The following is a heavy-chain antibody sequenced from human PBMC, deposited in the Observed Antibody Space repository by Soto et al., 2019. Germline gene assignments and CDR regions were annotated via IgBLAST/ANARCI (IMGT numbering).Heavy chain of an antibody. V-gene: IGHV1-18*01. D-gene: IGHD3-22*01. J-gene: IGHJ4*02. CDR2: ISAYNGNT. CDR3: ARDYYDSSGYYPGYFDY. Sequence: ASVKVSCKASGYTFTSYGISWVRQAPGQGLEWIGWISAYNGNTNYAQKLQGRVTMTTDTSTSTAYMELRSLRSDDTAVYYCARDYYDSSGYYPGYFDYWGQGTLVTVSS. CDR1: GYTFTSYG.